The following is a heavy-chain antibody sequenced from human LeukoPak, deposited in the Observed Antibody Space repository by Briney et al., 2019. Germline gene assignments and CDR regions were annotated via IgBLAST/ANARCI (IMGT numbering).Heavy chain of an antibody. CDR3: ARDRGGYYFDY. CDR1: GFTVSSNY. Sequence: EPGGSLRLSCAASGFTVSSNYMSWVRQAPGKGLERVSVIYSGGSTYYADSVKGRFTISRDNSKNTLYFQMNSLRAEDTAVYYCARDRGGYYFDYWGQGTLVTVSS. V-gene: IGHV3-53*01. CDR2: IYSGGST. J-gene: IGHJ4*02. D-gene: IGHD3-16*01.